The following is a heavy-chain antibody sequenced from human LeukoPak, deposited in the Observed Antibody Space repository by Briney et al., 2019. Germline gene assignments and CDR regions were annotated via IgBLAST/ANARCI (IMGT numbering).Heavy chain of an antibody. CDR1: GFTFSNYA. CDR2: ISYDGSNK. CDR3: ARGPDYDILADYFDY. D-gene: IGHD3-9*01. V-gene: IGHV3-30*04. Sequence: AGGSLRLSCAASGFTFSNYALHWVRQAPGKGLEWVAVISYDGSNKFYADSVRGRFTISRDNSKNTLFLQMNSLRPEDTAVYYCARGPDYDILADYFDYWGQGTLVTVSS. J-gene: IGHJ4*02.